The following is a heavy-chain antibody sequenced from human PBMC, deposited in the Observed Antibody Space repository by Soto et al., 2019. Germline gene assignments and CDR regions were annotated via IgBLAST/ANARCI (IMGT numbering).Heavy chain of an antibody. J-gene: IGHJ5*02. V-gene: IGHV1-69*13. CDR2: IIPIFGTA. CDR1: GGTFSSYA. CDR3: ASLYPYCSGGSCRYNWFDP. Sequence: SVKVSCKASGGTFSSYAISWVRQAPGQGLEWMGGIIPIFGTANYAQKFQGRVTITADESTSTAYMELSSLRSEDTAVYYCASLYPYCSGGSCRYNWFDPWGQGTLVTVSS. D-gene: IGHD2-15*01.